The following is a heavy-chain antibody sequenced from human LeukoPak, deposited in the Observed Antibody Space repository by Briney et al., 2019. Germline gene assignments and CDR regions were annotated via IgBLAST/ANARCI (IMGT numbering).Heavy chain of an antibody. CDR3: ARHASWSSWYTRY. CDR2: IYYSGST. D-gene: IGHD6-13*01. Sequence: PSETLSLTCTVSGGSISSGGYYWGWIRQPPGKGLEWIGSIYYSGSTYYNPSLKSRVTISVDTSKNQFSLRLNSVTAADTAVYYCARHASWSSWYTRYWGQGTLVTVSS. V-gene: IGHV4-39*01. CDR1: GGSISSGGYY. J-gene: IGHJ4*02.